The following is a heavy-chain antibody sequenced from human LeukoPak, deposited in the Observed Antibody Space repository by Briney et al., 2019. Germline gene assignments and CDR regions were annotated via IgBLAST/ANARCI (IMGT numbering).Heavy chain of an antibody. CDR3: AKSEGTGYYFDY. D-gene: IGHD1-1*01. CDR2: IYYSGST. J-gene: IGHJ4*02. V-gene: IGHV4-31*03. CDR1: GGSISSGGYY. Sequence: SETLSLTCTVSGGSISSGGYYWSWIRQHPGKGLEWIGYIYYSGSTYYNPSLKSRVTISVGTSKNQFSLKLSSVTAADTAVYYCAKSEGTGYYFDYWGQGTLVTVSS.